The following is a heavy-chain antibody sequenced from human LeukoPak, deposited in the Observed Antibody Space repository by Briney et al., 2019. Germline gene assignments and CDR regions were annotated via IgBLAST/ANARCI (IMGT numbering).Heavy chain of an antibody. CDR3: ARDFGYDYVWGSYRYTGAFDI. V-gene: IGHV6-1*01. D-gene: IGHD3-16*02. CDR1: GDSVSSNSAA. J-gene: IGHJ3*02. CDR2: TYYRSKWYN. Sequence: SQTLSLTCAISGDSVSSNSAAGNWIRQSPSRGLEWLGRTYYRSKWYNDYAVSVKSRITINPDTSKNQFSLQLNSVTPEDTAVYYCARDFGYDYVWGSYRYTGAFDIWGQGTMVTVSS.